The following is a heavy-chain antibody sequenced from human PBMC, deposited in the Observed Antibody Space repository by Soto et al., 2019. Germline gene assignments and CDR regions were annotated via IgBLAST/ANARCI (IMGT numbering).Heavy chain of an antibody. Sequence: GVSLRLSCAASGFTFSSYGMHWVRQAPGKGLEWVAVIWYDGSNKYYADSVKGRFTISRDNSKNTLYLQMNSLRAEDTAVYYCAREGTIFGVVYYYSMDVWGQRTTVTASS. CDR1: GFTFSSYG. J-gene: IGHJ6*02. CDR3: AREGTIFGVVYYYSMDV. CDR2: IWYDGSNK. V-gene: IGHV3-33*01. D-gene: IGHD3-3*01.